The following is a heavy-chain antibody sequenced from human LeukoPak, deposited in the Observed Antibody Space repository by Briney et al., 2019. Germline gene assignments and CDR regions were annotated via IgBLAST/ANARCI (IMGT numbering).Heavy chain of an antibody. Sequence: GGSLRLSCAASGSTFSSYEMNWVRQAPGKGLEWVSYISDSGTTIYYADSVKGRFTISRDNAKNSLYLQMNSLRAEDTAVYYCVRDHSGWSLDPWGQGTLVTVSS. CDR1: GSTFSSYE. CDR2: ISDSGTTI. V-gene: IGHV3-48*03. D-gene: IGHD6-19*01. CDR3: VRDHSGWSLDP. J-gene: IGHJ5*02.